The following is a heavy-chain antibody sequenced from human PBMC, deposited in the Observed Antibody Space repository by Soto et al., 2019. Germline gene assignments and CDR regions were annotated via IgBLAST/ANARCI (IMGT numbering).Heavy chain of an antibody. J-gene: IGHJ4*02. Sequence: QVQLVQSGAEVKMPGSSVKVSCKPSEGTFSNYAITWVRQAPGQGLEWMGGIIPLFGTTNYAQKFQGRVTITADESTSTAYMELISLTSEDTAVYYCARDHSIYGDYAVKGLRDWGQGVLVTVSS. CDR1: EGTFSNYA. D-gene: IGHD4-17*01. CDR3: ARDHSIYGDYAVKGLRD. CDR2: IIPLFGTT. V-gene: IGHV1-69*01.